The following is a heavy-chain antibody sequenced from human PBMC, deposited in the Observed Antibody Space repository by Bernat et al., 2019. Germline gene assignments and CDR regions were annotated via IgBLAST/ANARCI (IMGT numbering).Heavy chain of an antibody. J-gene: IGHJ4*02. V-gene: IGHV3-21*05. Sequence: EVQLVESGGGLVKPGGSLRLSCAASGFTFSSYSMNWVRQAPGKGLEWVSYISSSSSYIYYADSVKGRFTISRDNAKNSLYLQINSLRAEDTAVYYCASEDRGTSYWGQGTLVTVSS. CDR1: GFTFSSYS. D-gene: IGHD3-16*01. CDR2: ISSSSSYI. CDR3: ASEDRGTSY.